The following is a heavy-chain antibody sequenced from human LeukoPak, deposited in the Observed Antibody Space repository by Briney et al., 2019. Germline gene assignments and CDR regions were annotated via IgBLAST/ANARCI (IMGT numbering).Heavy chain of an antibody. Sequence: ASVKVSCKASGYTFPSYDINWVRQPTGQGLEWMGRMNPTTGNTGYAQRFQGRVTITRNTSISTAYMEQSSLRPEDTAVYYCARGRYYDFWSAYYSDSVGNWFDPWRQGTLVTVPT. CDR2: MNPTTGNT. CDR3: ARGRYYDFWSAYYSDSVGNWFDP. CDR1: GYTFPSYD. J-gene: IGHJ5*02. V-gene: IGHV1-8*01. D-gene: IGHD3-3*01.